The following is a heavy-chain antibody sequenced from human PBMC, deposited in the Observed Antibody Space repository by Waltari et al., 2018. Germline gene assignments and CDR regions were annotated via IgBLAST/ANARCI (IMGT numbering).Heavy chain of an antibody. CDR3: ARVPRDNYYYYYMDV. CDR2: IIPILGIA. Sequence: QVQLVQSGAEVKKPGSSVKVSCKASGGTFSSYAISWVRQAPGQGLEWMGGIIPILGIANYAQKFQGKVTITADESTSTAYMELSSLRSEDTAVYYCARVPRDNYYYYYMDVWGKGTTVTVSS. J-gene: IGHJ6*03. V-gene: IGHV1-69*04. CDR1: GGTFSSYA. D-gene: IGHD2-15*01.